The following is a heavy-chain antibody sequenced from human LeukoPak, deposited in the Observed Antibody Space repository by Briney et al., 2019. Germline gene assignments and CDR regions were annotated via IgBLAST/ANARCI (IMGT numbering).Heavy chain of an antibody. CDR1: GFTLSSYA. J-gene: IGHJ4*02. D-gene: IGHD3-10*01. Sequence: GRSLRLSCAASGFTLSSYAMHWVRQAPGKGLEWVAVISYDGSNQYYADSVNGRLTISRDNSKNTLYLQMNSLRAEDTAVYYCARDGFGDFVFDYFDYWGQGTLVTVSS. CDR2: ISYDGSNQ. V-gene: IGHV3-30*04. CDR3: ARDGFGDFVFDYFDY.